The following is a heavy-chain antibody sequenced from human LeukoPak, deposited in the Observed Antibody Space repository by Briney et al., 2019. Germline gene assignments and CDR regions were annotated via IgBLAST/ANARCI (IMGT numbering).Heavy chain of an antibody. CDR1: GLPFDDFA. CDR3: VKGTTYSSSSLFDY. V-gene: IGHV3-9*01. J-gene: IGHJ4*02. D-gene: IGHD6-6*01. Sequence: PGRSLRLSCAASGLPFDDFAMHWVRQAPGKGLEWVSCISWNSGSVGYADSVKGRFTISRDNAKNSLYLQMNSLRAEDTALYYCVKGTTYSSSSLFDYWGQGTLVTVSS. CDR2: ISWNSGSV.